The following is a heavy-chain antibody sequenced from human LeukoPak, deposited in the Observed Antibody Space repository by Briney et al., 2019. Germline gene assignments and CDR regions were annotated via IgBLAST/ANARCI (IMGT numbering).Heavy chain of an antibody. J-gene: IGHJ4*02. Sequence: GGSLRLSCAASGFTFSDTWMHWVRQAPGKGLEWVANIKQDGSEKYYVDSVKGRFTISRDNAKNSLYLQMNSLRAEDTAVYYCARGVGYCSSTSCYQYFDYWGQGTLVTVSS. CDR1: GFTFSDTW. CDR3: ARGVGYCSSTSCYQYFDY. D-gene: IGHD2-2*01. CDR2: IKQDGSEK. V-gene: IGHV3-7*01.